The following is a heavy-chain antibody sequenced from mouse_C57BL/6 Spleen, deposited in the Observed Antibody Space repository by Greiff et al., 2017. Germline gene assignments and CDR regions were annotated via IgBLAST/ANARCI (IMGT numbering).Heavy chain of an antibody. Sequence: EVKLMESGEGLVKPGGSLKLSCAASGFTFSSYAMSWVRQTPEKRLEWVAYISSGGYYIYYADTVKGRFTISRDNARTTLYLQMSSLKSEDTAMYYCTRDPLDYGSPDWYFDVWGTGTTVTVSS. CDR1: GFTFSSYA. D-gene: IGHD1-1*01. CDR3: TRDPLDYGSPDWYFDV. CDR2: ISSGGYYI. J-gene: IGHJ1*03. V-gene: IGHV5-9-1*02.